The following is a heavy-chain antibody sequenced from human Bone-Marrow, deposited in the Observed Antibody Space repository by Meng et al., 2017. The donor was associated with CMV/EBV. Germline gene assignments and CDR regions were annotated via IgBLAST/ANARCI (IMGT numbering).Heavy chain of an antibody. CDR1: GFTFSSYW. CDR3: ARVVPHYDFWSGYYEGAFDI. J-gene: IGHJ3*02. V-gene: IGHV3-7*01. CDR2: IKQDGSEK. Sequence: GESLKISCAASGFTFSSYWMSWVRQAPGKGLEWVANIKQDGSEKYYVDSVKGRFTISRDNAKNSLYLQMNSLRAEDTAVYYCARVVPHYDFWSGYYEGAFDIWGQGTMVTVSS. D-gene: IGHD3-3*01.